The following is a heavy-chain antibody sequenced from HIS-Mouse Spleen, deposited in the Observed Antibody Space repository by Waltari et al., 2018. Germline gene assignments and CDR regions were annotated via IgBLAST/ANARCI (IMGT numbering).Heavy chain of an antibody. D-gene: IGHD6-19*01. CDR2: INHSGST. CDR1: GGSFSGYY. Sequence: QVQLQQWGAGLLKPSETLSLTCAVYGGSFSGYYWSWIRQPPGKGLEWIGEINHSGSTNYNPSLKSRVTISVDTSKNQFSLKLSSVTAADKAVYYCARGRGQWLDGPFDYWGQGTLVTVSS. CDR3: ARGRGQWLDGPFDY. J-gene: IGHJ4*02. V-gene: IGHV4-34*01.